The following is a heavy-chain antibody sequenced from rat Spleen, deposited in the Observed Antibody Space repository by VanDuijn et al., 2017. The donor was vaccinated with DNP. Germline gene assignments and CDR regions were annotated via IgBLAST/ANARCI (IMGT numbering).Heavy chain of an antibody. CDR2: ITSDTGTT. CDR3: ARQYSGDVRPFDY. J-gene: IGHJ2*01. Sequence: EVQLVESGGGLVQPGRSLKLSCAASGFTFSDYDMAWVLQAPTKGLEWVASITSDTGTTYYRDSVKGRFTISRDDAKSTLYLQMDSLRSEDTATYYCARQYSGDVRPFDYWGQGVMVTVSS. D-gene: IGHD1-1*01. V-gene: IGHV5-25*01. CDR1: GFTFSDYD.